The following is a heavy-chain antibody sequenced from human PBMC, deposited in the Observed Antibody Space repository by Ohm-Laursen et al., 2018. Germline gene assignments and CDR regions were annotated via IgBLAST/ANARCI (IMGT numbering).Heavy chain of an antibody. Sequence: TQTLTLTCTFSGFALSTGGMCVGWIRQPPGKALEWLALIYWNDDKPYSPSLKSRLTITKDTSKNQVVLTMTNMDPVDTATYYCAHSPGITMINAYWGQGTLVTVSS. CDR1: GFALSTGGMC. V-gene: IGHV2-5*01. CDR3: AHSPGITMINAY. CDR2: IYWNDDK. D-gene: IGHD3-22*01. J-gene: IGHJ4*02.